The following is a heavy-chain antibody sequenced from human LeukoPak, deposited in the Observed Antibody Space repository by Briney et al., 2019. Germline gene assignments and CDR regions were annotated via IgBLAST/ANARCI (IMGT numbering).Heavy chain of an antibody. CDR1: GFTLRSYG. D-gene: IGHD3-10*01. V-gene: IGHV3-33*01. CDR3: ARDRGQDDPIDI. CDR2: IWHDGSVL. J-gene: IGHJ4*02. Sequence: PGGSLRLSCPASGFTLRSYGMHRVRQPPGEGLEWVAVIWHDGSVLDYSASVKGRFTVSRDNRKNTLYLQMDSLRVEDTAVYYCARDRGQDDPIDIWGQGTLVTVSS.